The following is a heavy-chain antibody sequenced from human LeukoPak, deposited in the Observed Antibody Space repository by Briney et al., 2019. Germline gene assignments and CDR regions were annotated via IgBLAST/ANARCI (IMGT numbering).Heavy chain of an antibody. CDR3: ARDISMVRGLIYYGMDV. CDR1: GGSISTYY. Sequence: SETLSLTCTVSGGSISTYYWSWVRQPPGKGLQWIGRIYYTGSTTYNPSLKSRVTISVDRSKNQFSLRLSSVTAAGTAVYYCARDISMVRGLIYYGMDVWGQGTTVTVSS. V-gene: IGHV4-59*01. J-gene: IGHJ6*02. CDR2: IYYTGST. D-gene: IGHD3-10*01.